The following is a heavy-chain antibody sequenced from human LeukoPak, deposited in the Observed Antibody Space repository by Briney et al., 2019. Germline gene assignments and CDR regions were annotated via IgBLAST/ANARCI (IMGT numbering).Heavy chain of an antibody. V-gene: IGHV3-23*01. CDR3: ARGGGGSGFLS. J-gene: IGHJ5*02. CDR1: GFTFSSYA. D-gene: IGHD3-3*01. Sequence: GSLRLSCAASGFTFSSYAMSWVRQAPGKGLEWVSSITGTGGSTYYADSVKGRFTISRDNANNSLYVQMNSLRAEDTAVYYCARGGGGSGFLSWGQGILVTVSS. CDR2: ITGTGGST.